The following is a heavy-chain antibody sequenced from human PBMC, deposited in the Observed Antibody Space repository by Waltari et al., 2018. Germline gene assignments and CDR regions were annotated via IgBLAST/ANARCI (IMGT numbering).Heavy chain of an antibody. Sequence: QVQLQESGPGQVKPSQTLSLTCTVSGGSISSGHYFWSWIRQPAGKGLVWIGRIYISGSTNNHPSPKSRVTISVDTSKNQFSLNLTSVTAADTAVYYCASNKIYYYYGMDVWGQGTTVTVSS. CDR2: IYISGST. V-gene: IGHV4-61*02. CDR1: GGSISSGHYF. CDR3: ASNKIYYYYGMDV. J-gene: IGHJ6*02.